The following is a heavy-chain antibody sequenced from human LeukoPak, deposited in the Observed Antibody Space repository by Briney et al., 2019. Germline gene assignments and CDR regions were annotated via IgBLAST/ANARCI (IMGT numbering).Heavy chain of an antibody. CDR3: ATEGYYDSSGYFHGMDV. Sequence: ASVKVSCKVSGYTLTELSMHCVRQAPGKGLEWMGGFDPEDGETIYAQKFQGRVTMTEDTSTDTAYMELSSLRSEDTAVYYCATEGYYDSSGYFHGMDVWGQGTTVTVSS. CDR1: GYTLTELS. CDR2: FDPEDGET. V-gene: IGHV1-24*01. D-gene: IGHD3-22*01. J-gene: IGHJ6*02.